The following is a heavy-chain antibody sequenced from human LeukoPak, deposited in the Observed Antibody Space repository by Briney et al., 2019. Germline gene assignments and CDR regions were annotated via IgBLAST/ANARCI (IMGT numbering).Heavy chain of an antibody. D-gene: IGHD1-1*01. CDR2: IYHSGST. J-gene: IGHJ6*03. Sequence: SETLSLTCAVSGHSISSGYYWGWIRQPPGKGLEWIGSIYHSGSTYYNPSLKSRVTISVDTSKNQFSLKLSSVTAADTAVYYCARNNWSTYYYYYYMDVWGKGTTVTVSS. CDR3: ARNNWSTYYYYYYMDV. V-gene: IGHV4-38-2*01. CDR1: GHSISSGYY.